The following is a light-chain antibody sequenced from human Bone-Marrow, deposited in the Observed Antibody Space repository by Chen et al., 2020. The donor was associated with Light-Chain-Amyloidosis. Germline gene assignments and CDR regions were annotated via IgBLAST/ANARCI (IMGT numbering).Light chain of an antibody. Sequence: SALPQPASVSGSPGQSVTISCTGSNSDVGAHKYVSWYQQSPGKAPKLIIYDVSDRPSGLSYRFSGSKSGNTASLTIYGLQAEDEADYYCGSYTTTNTLVFGGGTKLTVL. CDR3: GSYTTTNTLV. J-gene: IGLJ3*02. CDR2: DVS. V-gene: IGLV2-14*03. CDR1: NSDVGAHKY.